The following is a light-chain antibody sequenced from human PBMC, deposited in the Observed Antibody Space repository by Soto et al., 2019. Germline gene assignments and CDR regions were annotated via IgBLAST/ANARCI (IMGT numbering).Light chain of an antibody. J-gene: IGLJ2*01. V-gene: IGLV3-1*01. CDR1: KLGDKY. Sequence: SYELTQPPSVSVSPGQTASITCSADKLGDKYACWYQQKPGQSPVLVICQDNKRPSGIPERFSGSNSGNTATLTISGTQTIDEADYYCQGWDSSTGVVFGGGTKLTVL. CDR2: QDN. CDR3: QGWDSSTGVV.